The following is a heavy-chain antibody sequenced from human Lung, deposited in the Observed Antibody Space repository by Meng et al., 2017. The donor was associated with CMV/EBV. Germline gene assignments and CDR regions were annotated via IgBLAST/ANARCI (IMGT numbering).Heavy chain of an antibody. J-gene: IGHJ6*02. V-gene: IGHV3-21*01. CDR2: ISSSSSYI. D-gene: IGHD2-2*01. CDR1: GFTFSSYS. CDR3: ARCQLAEDYYGMDV. Sequence: LSLTCXASGFTFSSYSMNWVRQAPGKGLEWVSSISSSSSYIYYADSVKGRFTISRDNAKNSLYLQMNSLRAEDTAVYYCARCQLAEDYYGMDVWGQGTTVTVSS.